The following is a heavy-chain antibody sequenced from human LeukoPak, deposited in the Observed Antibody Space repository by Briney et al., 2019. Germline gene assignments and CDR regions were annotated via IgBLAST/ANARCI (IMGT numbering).Heavy chain of an antibody. Sequence: PGGSLRLSCAASGFTFSNYWMGWVRQPPGKGLQWVANIKEDGSEKYYVDSVKGRFTISRDNAKNSLYLQMNSLRAEDTAVYYCARDGDYGDYEFDYFDYWGQGTLVTVSS. CDR2: IKEDGSEK. CDR1: GFTFSNYW. J-gene: IGHJ4*02. V-gene: IGHV3-7*03. D-gene: IGHD4-17*01. CDR3: ARDGDYGDYEFDYFDY.